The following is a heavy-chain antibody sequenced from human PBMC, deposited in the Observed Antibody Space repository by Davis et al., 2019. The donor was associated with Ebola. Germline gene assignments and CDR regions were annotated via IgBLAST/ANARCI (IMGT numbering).Heavy chain of an antibody. V-gene: IGHV4-30-4*01. CDR2: VSYTGGT. D-gene: IGHD3-22*01. CDR3: ARDRHDTSGYGF. J-gene: IGHJ4*02. CDR1: GASISSRYFS. Sequence: SETLSLTCNVSGASISSRYFSWSWIRQSPGKGLEWIGYVSYTGGTYYNPSLRSRLVMSIDTSRNDFSLRLSSVTAADTAVYYCARDRHDTSGYGFWGQGTLVTVSS.